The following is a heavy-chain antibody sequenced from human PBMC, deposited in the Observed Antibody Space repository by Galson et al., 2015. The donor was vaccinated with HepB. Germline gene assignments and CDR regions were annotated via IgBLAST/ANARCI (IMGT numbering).Heavy chain of an antibody. D-gene: IGHD3-10*01. CDR1: GYSFTSYW. CDR3: ARRGRWFGEFRRYYFDY. V-gene: IGHV5-51*01. J-gene: IGHJ4*02. CDR2: IYPGDSDT. Sequence: QSGAEVKKPGESLKISCKGSGYSFTSYWIGWVRQMPGKGLEWMGIIYPGDSDTRYSPSFQGQVTISADKSISTAYLQWSSLKASDTAMYYCARRGRWFGEFRRYYFDYWGQGTLVTVSS.